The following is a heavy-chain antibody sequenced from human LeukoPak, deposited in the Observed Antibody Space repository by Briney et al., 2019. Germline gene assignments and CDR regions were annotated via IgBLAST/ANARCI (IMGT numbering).Heavy chain of an antibody. V-gene: IGHV4-59*01. Sequence: PSETLSLACSVSDGPINSYDGNWIRRPPGNGLAGIGYIYYNGNTNYSPSLKSRVTMSVDTSKNLFSLKVSSVTAADTAVYYCARGRSNYYGMAVWGQGTTVTVSS. CDR2: IYYNGNT. CDR1: DGPINSYD. J-gene: IGHJ6*02. CDR3: ARGRSNYYGMAV. D-gene: IGHD1-26*01.